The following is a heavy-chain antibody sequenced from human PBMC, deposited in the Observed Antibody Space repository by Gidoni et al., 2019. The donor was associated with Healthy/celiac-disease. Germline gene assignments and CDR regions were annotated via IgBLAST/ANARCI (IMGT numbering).Heavy chain of an antibody. Sequence: QVQLQQWGAGLLTPSETLSLTCAGYGGSFSGYYWSWIRQPPGKGLEWIGEINHSGSTNYNPSLKSRVTIAVDTSKNQFSLKLSSVTAADTAVYYCARVGRGAAGTSWGQGTLVTVSS. CDR1: GGSFSGYY. CDR2: INHSGST. D-gene: IGHD6-13*01. J-gene: IGHJ4*02. CDR3: ARVGRGAAGTS. V-gene: IGHV4-34*01.